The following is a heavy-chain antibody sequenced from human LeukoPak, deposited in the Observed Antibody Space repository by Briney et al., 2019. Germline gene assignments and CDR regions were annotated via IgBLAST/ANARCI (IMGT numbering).Heavy chain of an antibody. D-gene: IGHD6-6*01. J-gene: IGHJ4*02. V-gene: IGHV3-21*01. CDR2: ISTSSNYI. CDR3: ARGEWSSSPFDS. Sequence: GGSLRLSCAASGFTFSSYTMNWVRQAPGKGLEWVSFISTSSNYIYYADSVKGRFTISRDNVKNSLYLQMNSLRAEDTAVYYCARGEWSSSPFDSWGQGTLVTVSS. CDR1: GFTFSSYT.